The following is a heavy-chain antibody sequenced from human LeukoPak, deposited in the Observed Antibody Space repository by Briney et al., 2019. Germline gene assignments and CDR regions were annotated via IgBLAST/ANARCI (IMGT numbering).Heavy chain of an antibody. Sequence: GGSLRLSCAASGFTFSSYEMNWVRQAPGKGREWVSHISSSGRNIDYADSGKGRFAISRDNAKKLLYLQMNSLRGEDTAVYYCARLGSFCTNGVCYGAWGQGTLVTVSS. D-gene: IGHD2-8*01. V-gene: IGHV3-48*03. CDR3: ARLGSFCTNGVCYGA. CDR1: GFTFSSYE. J-gene: IGHJ5*02. CDR2: ISSSGRNI.